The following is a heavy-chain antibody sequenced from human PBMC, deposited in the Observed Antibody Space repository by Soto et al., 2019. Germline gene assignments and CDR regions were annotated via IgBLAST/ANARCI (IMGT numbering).Heavy chain of an antibody. CDR3: ARFSGWYGGYYYYYGMDV. CDR2: INHSGST. CDR1: GGSFSGYY. J-gene: IGHJ6*02. D-gene: IGHD6-19*01. Sequence: SETLSLTCAVYGGSFSGYYWSWIRQPPGKGLEWIGEINHSGSTNYNPSLKSRVTISVDTSKNQFSLKLSSVTAADTAVYYCARFSGWYGGYYYYYGMDVLGQETTVTVSS. V-gene: IGHV4-34*01.